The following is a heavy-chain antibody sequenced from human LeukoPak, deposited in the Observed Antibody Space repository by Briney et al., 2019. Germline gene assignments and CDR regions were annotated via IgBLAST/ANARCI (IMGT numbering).Heavy chain of an antibody. CDR3: ARDGPLSSGWPHFDY. CDR1: GGTFSSYA. Sequence: ASVKVSCKASGGTFSSYAISWVRQAPGQGLEWMGRIIPILGIANYAQKFQGRVTITADKSTSTAYMELSSLRSEDTAVYYCARDGPLSSGWPHFDYWGQGTLVTVSS. V-gene: IGHV1-69*04. CDR2: IIPILGIA. D-gene: IGHD6-19*01. J-gene: IGHJ4*02.